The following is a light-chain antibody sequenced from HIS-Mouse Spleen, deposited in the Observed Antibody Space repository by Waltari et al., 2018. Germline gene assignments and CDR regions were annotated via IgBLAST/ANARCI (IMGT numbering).Light chain of an antibody. CDR3: AAWDDSLNGPVV. Sequence: QSVLTQPPSASGTPGQRVTISCSGSSSNIGSNTVNWYQQPPGTAPKLLIYSNNPRPSGVPDRFSGSKSGTSASLAISGLQSEDEADYYCAAWDDSLNGPVVFGGGTKLTVL. CDR2: SNN. CDR1: SSNIGSNT. V-gene: IGLV1-44*01. J-gene: IGLJ2*01.